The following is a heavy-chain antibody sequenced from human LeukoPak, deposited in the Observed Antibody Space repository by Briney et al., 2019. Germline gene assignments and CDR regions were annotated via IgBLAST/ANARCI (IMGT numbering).Heavy chain of an antibody. CDR2: IYPGDSDT. Sequence: GESLKISCKGSGYGFTSYWIGWVRQMPGKGLEWMGIIYPGDSDTRYSPSFQGQVTISADKSISTAYLQWSSLKASDTAMYYCARVRGVEGTYNWNDRFYYYYYYMDVWGKGTTVTISS. CDR1: GYGFTSYW. CDR3: ARVRGVEGTYNWNDRFYYYYYYMDV. V-gene: IGHV5-51*01. J-gene: IGHJ6*03. D-gene: IGHD1-1*01.